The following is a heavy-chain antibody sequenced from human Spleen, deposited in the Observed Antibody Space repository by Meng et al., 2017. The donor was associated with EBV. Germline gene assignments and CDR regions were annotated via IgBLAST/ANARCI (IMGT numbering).Heavy chain of an antibody. J-gene: IGHJ4*02. CDR3: AREGYYYDSSGYYLPLDY. V-gene: IGHV1-46*02. D-gene: IGHD3-22*01. Sequence: QGELVQCGAEVKKPGASVKVSCKASGYNFNSYYMHWVRQAPGQGLEWMGIINPSGGSTSYAQKFQGRVTMTRDTSTSTVYMELSSLRSEDTAVYYCAREGYYYDSSGYYLPLDYWGQGTLVTVSS. CDR2: INPSGGST. CDR1: GYNFNSYY.